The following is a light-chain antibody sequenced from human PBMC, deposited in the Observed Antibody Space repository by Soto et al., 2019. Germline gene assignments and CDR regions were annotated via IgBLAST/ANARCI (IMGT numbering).Light chain of an antibody. J-gene: IGKJ5*01. Sequence: EILMTQSPATLSVSPGERATLSCRASQSVSSSLAWYQQKPGQAPRLLIYGASTRDTGIPARFSGSGSGTEFTLTSSSLQYEDFAVYYYQQYNNWPPITFGQWTRLESK. V-gene: IGKV3-15*01. CDR2: GAS. CDR1: QSVSSS. CDR3: QQYNNWPPIT.